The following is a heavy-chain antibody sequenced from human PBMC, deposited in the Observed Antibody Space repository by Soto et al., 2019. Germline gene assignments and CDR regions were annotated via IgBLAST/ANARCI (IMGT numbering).Heavy chain of an antibody. CDR2: ISYDGSNK. CDR1: GFTFSSYG. J-gene: IGHJ6*02. CDR3: AKDTTPYFSSTSCYVDYYYYYGMDV. Sequence: QVQLVESGGGVAQPGRSLRLSCAASGFTFSSYGMHWVRQAPGKGLEWVAVISYDGSNKYYADSVKGRFTISRDNSKNTLYLQMNSLRAEDTAVYYCAKDTTPYFSSTSCYVDYYYYYGMDVWGQGATVTVSS. V-gene: IGHV3-30*18. D-gene: IGHD2-2*01.